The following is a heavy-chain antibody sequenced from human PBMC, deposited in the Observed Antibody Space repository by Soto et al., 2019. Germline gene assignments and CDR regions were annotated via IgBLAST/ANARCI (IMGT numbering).Heavy chain of an antibody. Sequence: PSETLSLTCTVSGGSISSYYWSWIRQPAGKGLEWIGRIYTSGSTNYNPSLKSRVTMSVDTSKNQFSLKLSSVTAADTAVYYCASTTYYYDSSGYSTFDYWGQGTPVTVSS. D-gene: IGHD3-22*01. J-gene: IGHJ4*02. V-gene: IGHV4-4*07. CDR3: ASTTYYYDSSGYSTFDY. CDR2: IYTSGST. CDR1: GGSISSYY.